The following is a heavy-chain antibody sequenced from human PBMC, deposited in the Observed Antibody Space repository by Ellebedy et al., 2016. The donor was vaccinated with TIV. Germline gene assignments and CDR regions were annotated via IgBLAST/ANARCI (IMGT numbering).Heavy chain of an antibody. CDR2: IGSSGGNT. CDR1: GFTFSNYA. J-gene: IGHJ4*02. CDR3: ARRSRPDSSGWYLPDC. Sequence: GESLKISCAASGFTFSNYAMHWVRQAPGKGLEYVSAIGSSGGNTLYVDSVRGRFSISRDNSKNTLYLQMDSLRDEDMAVYYCARRSRPDSSGWYLPDCWGQGTLVTVSS. V-gene: IGHV3-64*02. D-gene: IGHD6-19*01.